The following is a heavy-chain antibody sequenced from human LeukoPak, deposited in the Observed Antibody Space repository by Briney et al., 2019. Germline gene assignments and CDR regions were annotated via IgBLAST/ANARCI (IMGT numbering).Heavy chain of an antibody. D-gene: IGHD3-22*01. J-gene: IGHJ4*02. Sequence: GASVKASCKASGYTFTSYGISWVRQAPGQGLEWMGWISAYNGNTNYAQKLQGRVTMTTDTSTSTAYMELRSLRSDDTAVYYCARDGRYYYDSSGYLDYWGQGTLVTVSS. CDR2: ISAYNGNT. CDR3: ARDGRYYYDSSGYLDY. CDR1: GYTFTSYG. V-gene: IGHV1-18*01.